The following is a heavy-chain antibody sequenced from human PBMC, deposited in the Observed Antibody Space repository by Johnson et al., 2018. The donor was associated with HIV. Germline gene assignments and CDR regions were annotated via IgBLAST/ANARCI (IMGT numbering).Heavy chain of an antibody. J-gene: IGHJ3*02. Sequence: QVQLVESGGGVVQPGRSLRLSCAASVFTFSSYAMHWVRQAPGKGLEWVAVISYDGSNKYYADSVKGRFTISRDNSKNTLYLQMNSLKTEDTAVYYCTTLRPLTLGGVIVMLDGFDIWGQGALVTVSS. CDR2: ISYDGSNK. CDR1: VFTFSSYA. V-gene: IGHV3-30-3*01. CDR3: TTLRPLTLGGVIVMLDGFDI. D-gene: IGHD3-16*02.